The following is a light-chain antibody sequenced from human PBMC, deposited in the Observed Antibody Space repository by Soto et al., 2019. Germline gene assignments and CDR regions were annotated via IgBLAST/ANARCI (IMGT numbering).Light chain of an antibody. J-gene: IGKJ1*01. V-gene: IGKV3-20*01. Sequence: EIVLTQSPGTLSLSPGERATLSCRASQSVSSSYLAWYQQKPGQAPRPLIYGASSRAIGIPDRFSGSGSGTEFTLTISRLEPEDFAVYYCQQHGSSPWTFGQGTKVEIK. CDR1: QSVSSSY. CDR3: QQHGSSPWT. CDR2: GAS.